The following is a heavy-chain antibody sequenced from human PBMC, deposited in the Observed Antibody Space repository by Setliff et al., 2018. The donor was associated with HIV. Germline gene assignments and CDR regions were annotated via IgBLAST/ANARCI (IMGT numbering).Heavy chain of an antibody. V-gene: IGHV4-4*08. D-gene: IGHD3-10*01. CDR2: VYSSGST. CDR1: RGSIHNHY. Sequence: PSETMSPTCTFTRGSIHNHYCSWIRQTPGKGLEWIGFVYSSGSTSNSPSLRSRVPISVYTAKHQFSLKLSSVTAADTAIYFCAAGSPSPFGFDIWGHGAMVTVSS. CDR3: AAGSPSPFGFDI. J-gene: IGHJ3*02.